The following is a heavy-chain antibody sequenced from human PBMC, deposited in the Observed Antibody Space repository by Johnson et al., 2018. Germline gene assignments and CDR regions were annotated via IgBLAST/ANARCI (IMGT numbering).Heavy chain of an antibody. D-gene: IGHD3-22*01. V-gene: IGHV3-30*18. CDR2: ISYDESNK. CDR3: AKAGYYDSSGYYYYFQH. Sequence: VQLVQSGGGVVQPGRSLRLSCAASGFTFSTYAMHWVRQAPGKGLEWVSVISYDESNKDYADSVKDRFTISRDNSKNSLFLQMNSLRAEDTAVYYCAKAGYYDSSGYYYYFQHWGQGTLVTVSS. CDR1: GFTFSTYA. J-gene: IGHJ1*01.